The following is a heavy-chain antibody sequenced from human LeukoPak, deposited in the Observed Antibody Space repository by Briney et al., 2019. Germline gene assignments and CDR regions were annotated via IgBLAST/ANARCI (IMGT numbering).Heavy chain of an antibody. CDR1: GGSISSYY. Sequence: SETLSLTCTVSGGSISSYYWSWIRQPPGKGLGWIGYIYYSGSTNYNPSLKSRVTISVDTSKNQFSLKLSSVTAADTAVYYCARGSQYYYDSSGYLDYWGQGTLVTVSS. D-gene: IGHD3-22*01. V-gene: IGHV4-59*01. CDR3: ARGSQYYYDSSGYLDY. J-gene: IGHJ4*02. CDR2: IYYSGST.